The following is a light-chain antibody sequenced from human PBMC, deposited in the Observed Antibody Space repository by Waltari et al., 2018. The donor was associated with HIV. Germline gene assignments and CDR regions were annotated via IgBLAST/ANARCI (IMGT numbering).Light chain of an antibody. V-gene: IGKV4-1*01. CDR3: QQYHSLPIT. CDR1: RSISYSSHNKNY. Sequence: DIVLTQSADSLAVSLGERATINCTSSRSISYSSHNKNYLVWYQQKPGQPPRVLIYWASTRESGVPDRFSGSGSGTDFTLTISSLQTEDVAVYFCQQYHSLPITFGQGTRLEIK. CDR2: WAS. J-gene: IGKJ5*01.